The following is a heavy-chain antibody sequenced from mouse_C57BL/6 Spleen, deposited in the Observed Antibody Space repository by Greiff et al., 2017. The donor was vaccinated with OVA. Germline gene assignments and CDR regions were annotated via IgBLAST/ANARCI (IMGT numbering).Heavy chain of an antibody. J-gene: IGHJ4*01. Sequence: VHLVESGPGLVQPSQILSITCTVSGFSLTSYGVHWVRQSPGKGLEWLGVIWSGGSTDYNAAFISRLSISKDNSKSQVFFKMNSLQADDTAIYYCARQGYGSSPYAMDYWGQGTSVTVSS. CDR2: IWSGGST. V-gene: IGHV2-2*01. CDR3: ARQGYGSSPYAMDY. D-gene: IGHD1-1*01. CDR1: GFSLTSYG.